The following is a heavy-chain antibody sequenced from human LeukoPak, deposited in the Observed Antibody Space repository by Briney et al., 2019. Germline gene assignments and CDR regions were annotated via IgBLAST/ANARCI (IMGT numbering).Heavy chain of an antibody. CDR2: ITPYNGNT. CDR3: ARDGSRGFLSYYYYMDV. J-gene: IGHJ6*03. CDR1: GYTFTSYG. Sequence: ASVKVSCKASGYTFTSYGISWVRQAPGQGLEWMGWITPYNGNTNYAQKFQGRVTITADESTSTAYMELSSLRSEDTAVYYCARDGSRGFLSYYYYMDVWGKGTTVTVSS. D-gene: IGHD3-10*01. V-gene: IGHV1-18*01.